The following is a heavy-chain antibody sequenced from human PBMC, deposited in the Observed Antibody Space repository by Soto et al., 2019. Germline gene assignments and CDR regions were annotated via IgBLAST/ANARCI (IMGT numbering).Heavy chain of an antibody. V-gene: IGHV4-30-4*01. Sequence: SETLSLTCTVSGGSISSGDYYWSWIRQPPGKGLEWIGYIYYSGSTYYNPSLKSRVTISVDTSKNQFSLKLSSVTAADTAVYYCARAVAGYGGRWFDPWGQGTLVTVSS. D-gene: IGHD6-19*01. CDR2: IYYSGST. CDR1: GGSISSGDYY. J-gene: IGHJ5*02. CDR3: ARAVAGYGGRWFDP.